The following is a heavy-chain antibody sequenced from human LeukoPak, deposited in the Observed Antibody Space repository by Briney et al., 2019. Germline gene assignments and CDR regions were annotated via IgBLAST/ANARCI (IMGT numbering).Heavy chain of an antibody. CDR3: AKAGYGGYLGGYFDY. Sequence: QPGGSLRLSCAASGFTFSSCAMSWVRQAPGKGLEWVSGISGSTYYAESVKGRFTISRDTSKNTLFLQMNSLRAEDTAVYFCAKAGYGGYLGGYFDYWGQGTLVTVSS. V-gene: IGHV3-23*01. J-gene: IGHJ4*02. D-gene: IGHD5-12*01. CDR2: ISGST. CDR1: GFTFSSCA.